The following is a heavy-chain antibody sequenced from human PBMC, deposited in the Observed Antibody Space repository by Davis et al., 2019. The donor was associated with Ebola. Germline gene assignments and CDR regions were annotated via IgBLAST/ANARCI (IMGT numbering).Heavy chain of an antibody. CDR2: ISAYNGNT. V-gene: IGHV1-18*01. CDR1: GYTFTSYG. J-gene: IGHJ4*02. Sequence: AASVKVSCKASGYTFTSYGISWVRQAPGQGLEWMGWISAYNGNTNYAQKLQGRVTMTTDTSTSTAYMELRSLRSDDTAVYYSARDQHDYGDYGIDYWGQGTLVTVSS. CDR3: ARDQHDYGDYGIDY. D-gene: IGHD4-17*01.